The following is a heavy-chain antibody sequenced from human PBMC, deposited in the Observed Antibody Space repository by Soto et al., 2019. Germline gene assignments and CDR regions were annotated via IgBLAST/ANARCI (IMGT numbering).Heavy chain of an antibody. J-gene: IGHJ5*02. D-gene: IGHD1-20*01. CDR2: IYYSGST. CDR1: GGSISSGGYY. V-gene: IGHV4-31*03. CDR3: ARDLYISWFEP. Sequence: TLSLSCTVSGGSISSGGYYWSWIRQHPGKGLEWIGYIYYSGSTYYNPSLKSRVTISVDTSKNQFSLKLSSVTAADTAVYYCARDLYISWFEPWGQGTLVTVSS.